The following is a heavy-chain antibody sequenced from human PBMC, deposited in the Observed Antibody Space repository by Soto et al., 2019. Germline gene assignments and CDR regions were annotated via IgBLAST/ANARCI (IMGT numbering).Heavy chain of an antibody. Sequence: EVQLLESGRGWVQPGGALRLSCAASGFTFSSYTMSWVRQAPGKGLEWVSAISASGGSPYYADSVKGRFTISRDNSKNTLYLEIDSLRAEDTAVYYCAKGVSRYGDQDYFDCWGQGSLVTVSA. CDR3: AKGVSRYGDQDYFDC. V-gene: IGHV3-23*01. CDR2: ISASGGSP. D-gene: IGHD4-17*01. CDR1: GFTFSSYT. J-gene: IGHJ4*02.